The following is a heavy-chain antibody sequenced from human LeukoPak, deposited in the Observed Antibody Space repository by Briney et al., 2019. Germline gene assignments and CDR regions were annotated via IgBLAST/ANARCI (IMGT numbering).Heavy chain of an antibody. V-gene: IGHV3-49*04. D-gene: IGHD1-26*01. CDR2: IRSKAYGGTT. Sequence: GGSLRLSCTVSGFTFGDYAISWVRQAPGKVLEWVGFIRSKAYGGTTEYAASVKGRFTISRDDSKSIAYLQMNSLKTEDTAVYYCTRGGVGATLWGQGTLVTVSS. CDR1: GFTFGDYA. J-gene: IGHJ4*02. CDR3: TRGGVGATL.